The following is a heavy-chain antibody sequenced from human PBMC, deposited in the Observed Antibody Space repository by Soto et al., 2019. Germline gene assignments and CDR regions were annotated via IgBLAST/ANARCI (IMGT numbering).Heavy chain of an antibody. Sequence: PGGSLRLSCAASGFTFSSFAMHWVRQAPDKGLEWVALISYDGSNQYYADSVKGRFTISRDNSKNTLFLRMNSLRADDTAVYYCAKDHASGQRSFDSWGQGTMGTVCS. D-gene: IGHD6-25*01. CDR2: ISYDGSNQ. J-gene: IGHJ4*02. V-gene: IGHV3-30*18. CDR1: GFTFSSFA. CDR3: AKDHASGQRSFDS.